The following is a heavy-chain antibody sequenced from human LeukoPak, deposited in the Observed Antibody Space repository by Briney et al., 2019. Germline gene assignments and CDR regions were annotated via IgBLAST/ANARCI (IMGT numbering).Heavy chain of an antibody. CDR1: GFTFSSYW. J-gene: IGHJ4*02. D-gene: IGHD3-9*01. V-gene: IGHV3-74*01. CDR3: AKSYNDILTGLFDY. Sequence: GGSLRLSCAASGFTFSSYWMHWVRQAPGKGLVWVSRIKPDGSSTSYADSVKGRFTISRDNAKNTLYLQMNSLRAEDAALYYCAKSYNDILTGLFDYWGQGTLVTVSS. CDR2: IKPDGSST.